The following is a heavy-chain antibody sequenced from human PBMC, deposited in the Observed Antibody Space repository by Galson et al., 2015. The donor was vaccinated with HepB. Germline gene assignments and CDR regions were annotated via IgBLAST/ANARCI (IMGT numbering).Heavy chain of an antibody. CDR1: GFTVSSNY. D-gene: IGHD6-13*01. Sequence: SLRLSCAASGFTVSSNYMSWVRQAPGKGLEWVSVIYSGGSTYYADSVKGRFTISRDNSKNTLYLQMNSLRAEDTAVHYCARDAGYSSSWDFDYWGQGTLVTVSS. V-gene: IGHV3-53*01. J-gene: IGHJ4*02. CDR2: IYSGGST. CDR3: ARDAGYSSSWDFDY.